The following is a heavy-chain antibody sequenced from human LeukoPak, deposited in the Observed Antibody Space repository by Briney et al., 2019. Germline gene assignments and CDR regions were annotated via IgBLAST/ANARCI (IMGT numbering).Heavy chain of an antibody. D-gene: IGHD6-13*01. CDR1: GYTFTSYG. Sequence: GASVKVSCKASGYTFTSYGISWVRQAPGQGLEWMGWISAYNGNTNYAQRLQGRVTMTTDTSTSTAYMELRSLRSDDTAVYYCAREGSSWADYYGMDVWGQGTTVTVSS. V-gene: IGHV1-18*01. J-gene: IGHJ6*02. CDR2: ISAYNGNT. CDR3: AREGSSWADYYGMDV.